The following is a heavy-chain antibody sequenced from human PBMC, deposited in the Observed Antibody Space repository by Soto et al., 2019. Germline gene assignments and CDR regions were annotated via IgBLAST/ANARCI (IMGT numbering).Heavy chain of an antibody. J-gene: IGHJ6*02. D-gene: IGHD6-19*01. CDR2: IHHGDSDT. V-gene: IGHV5-51*01. CDR3: ARQGFSSAWSAQYGMDI. Sequence: PGEPMKISCKASGYRFRISNYWIGWVRKMPGKGLEWMGIIHHGDSDTRYSPSFQGQVTIPADKSISIAYLQWSSLKASDTATYYCARQGFSSAWSAQYGMDIWGQGTSVTVSS. CDR1: GYRFRISNYW.